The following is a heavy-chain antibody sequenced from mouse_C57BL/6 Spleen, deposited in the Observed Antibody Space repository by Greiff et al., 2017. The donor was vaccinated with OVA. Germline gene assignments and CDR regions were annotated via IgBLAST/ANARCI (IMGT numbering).Heavy chain of an antibody. V-gene: IGHV1-26*01. CDR2: INPNNGGT. J-gene: IGHJ1*03. CDR3: ARFITRSYFDV. CDR1: GYTFTDYY. Sequence: EVQLQQSGPELVKPGASVKISCKASGYTFTDYYMNWVKQSHGKSLEWIGDINPNNGGTSYNQKFKGKATLTVDKSSSTAYMELRSLTSEDSAVYYCARFITRSYFDVWGTGTTVTVSS. D-gene: IGHD1-1*01.